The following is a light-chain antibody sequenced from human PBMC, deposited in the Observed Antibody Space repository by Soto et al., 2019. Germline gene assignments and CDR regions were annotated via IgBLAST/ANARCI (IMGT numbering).Light chain of an antibody. V-gene: IGKV3-15*01. J-gene: IGKJ4*01. CDR2: DAS. CDR3: QQYYDWLT. Sequence: EIVMTQSPATLSVSPGERATLSCRASQTVGSNLAWYQHKPGQAPRLLIYDASTRATGIPAKFSGSRSGTEFTLTISSLQSEDFAVYYCQQYYDWLTFGGGTKVEIK. CDR1: QTVGSN.